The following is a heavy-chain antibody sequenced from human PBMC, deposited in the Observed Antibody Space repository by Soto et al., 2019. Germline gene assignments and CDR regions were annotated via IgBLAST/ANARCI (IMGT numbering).Heavy chain of an antibody. V-gene: IGHV5-51*01. J-gene: IGHJ3*01. CDR3: VRGYSFRLKDFDV. Sequence: PGEALNISCKVSGYTLNTYFIGCVRQMPGKCLEWMGIIYPVDSDTRYSPSFQGQVIISADKYVTTAFLQWSSLKASDRGIYYCVRGYSFRLKDFDVRGRGQMVT. CDR1: GYTLNTYF. D-gene: IGHD5-12*01. CDR2: IYPVDSDT.